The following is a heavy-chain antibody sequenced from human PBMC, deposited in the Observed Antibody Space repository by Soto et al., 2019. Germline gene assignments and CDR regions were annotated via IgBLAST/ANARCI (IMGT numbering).Heavy chain of an antibody. CDR1: GASISSGHW. V-gene: IGHV4-4*02. J-gene: IGHJ4*02. Sequence: QVQLEESGPGLVKPSGTLSLTCAVSGASISSGHWYSWVRQPPGKGLEWIGEIYHSGTTNYIPSLKSPEVVSISVDTSKNQFSLRLTSVTAADTAVYYCARHGESGYSLAVWGQGTPVTVSS. D-gene: IGHD5-18*01. CDR3: ARHGESGYSLAV. CDR2: IYHSGTT.